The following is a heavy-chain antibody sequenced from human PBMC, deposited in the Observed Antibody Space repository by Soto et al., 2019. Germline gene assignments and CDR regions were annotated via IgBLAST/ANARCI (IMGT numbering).Heavy chain of an antibody. D-gene: IGHD3-10*01. CDR2: ISGSGGST. J-gene: IGHJ5*02. CDR1: GFTFSSYA. V-gene: IGHV3-23*01. CDR3: AKTTMVREDNWFDP. Sequence: HPGGSLRLSCAASGFTFSSYAMSWVRQAPGKGLEWVSAISGSGGSTYYADSVKGRFTISRDNSKNTLYLQMNSLRAEDTAVYYCAKTTMVREDNWFDPWGQGTLVTVSS.